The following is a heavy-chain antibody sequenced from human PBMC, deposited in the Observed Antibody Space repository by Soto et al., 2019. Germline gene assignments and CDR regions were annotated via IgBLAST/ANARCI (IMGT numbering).Heavy chain of an antibody. CDR3: AKSRRVAARDFPFFAFDL. CDR1: GFTFDDYA. D-gene: IGHD2-15*01. CDR2: IAWNSGSI. J-gene: IGHJ5*02. V-gene: IGHV3-9*01. Sequence: GGSLRLSCEASGFTFDDYAMHWVRQAPGKGLEWVSGIAWNSGSIEYVDSVKGRFTISRDNAKNSLFLQMNSLRTDDTAVYYCAKSRRVAARDFPFFAFDLGGQGILVTVSS.